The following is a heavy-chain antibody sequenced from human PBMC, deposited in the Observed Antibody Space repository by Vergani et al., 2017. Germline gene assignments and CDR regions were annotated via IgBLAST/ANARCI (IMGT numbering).Heavy chain of an antibody. CDR2: ISGSGGNI. CDR1: GFTFSSYA. J-gene: IGHJ6*01. Sequence: EVQLLESGGGLVQPGGSLRLSCGASGFTFSSYAMTWVRQAPGKGLEWVSPISGSGGNIFYTDSVKGRFTISRDNTKDTLYLQMNSLRVEDTAIYYCAKAREPNCKGGSCYSYYSWLDLWVGGTTV. V-gene: IGHV3-23*01. D-gene: IGHD2-15*01. CDR3: AKAREPNCKGGSCYSYYSWLDL.